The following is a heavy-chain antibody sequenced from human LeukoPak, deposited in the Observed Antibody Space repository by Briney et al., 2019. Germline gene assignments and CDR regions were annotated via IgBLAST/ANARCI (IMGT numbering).Heavy chain of an antibody. D-gene: IGHD3-9*01. CDR1: GFTVSSNY. CDR2: ISGSGGST. Sequence: GGSLRLSCAASGFTVSSNYMSWVRQAPGKGLEWVSAISGSGGSTYYADSVKGRFTISRDNSKNTLYLQMNSLRAEDTAVYYCAKDQAHYDILTGYPKYYFDYWGQGTLVTVSS. J-gene: IGHJ4*02. CDR3: AKDQAHYDILTGYPKYYFDY. V-gene: IGHV3-23*01.